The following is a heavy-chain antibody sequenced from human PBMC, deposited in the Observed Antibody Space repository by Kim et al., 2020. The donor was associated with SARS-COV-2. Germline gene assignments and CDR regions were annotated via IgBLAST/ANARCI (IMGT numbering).Heavy chain of an antibody. J-gene: IGHJ4*02. CDR3: AKRRENSYGYDY. Sequence: GGSLRLSCAASGFTFSSYAMNWVRQAPGKGLEWVSAISGSGGSTYYADSVKGRFTISRDNSKNTLYLQMNSLRAEDTAVYYCAKRRENSYGYDYWGQGILVTVSS. V-gene: IGHV3-23*01. D-gene: IGHD5-18*01. CDR2: ISGSGGST. CDR1: GFTFSSYA.